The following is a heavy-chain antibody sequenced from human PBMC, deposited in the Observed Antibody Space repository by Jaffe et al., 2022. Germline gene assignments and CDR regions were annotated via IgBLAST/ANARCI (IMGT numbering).Heavy chain of an antibody. D-gene: IGHD4-17*01. Sequence: QVQLQESGPGLVKPSETLSLTCAVSGYSISSGYYWGWIRQPPGKGLEWIGSIYHSGSTYYNPSLKSRVTISVDTSKNQFSLKLSSVTAADTAVYYCARRKSTTVTTSVPPTPMYYFDYWGQGTLVTVSS. CDR2: IYHSGST. J-gene: IGHJ4*02. CDR3: ARRKSTTVTTSVPPTPMYYFDY. CDR1: GYSISSGYY. V-gene: IGHV4-38-2*01.